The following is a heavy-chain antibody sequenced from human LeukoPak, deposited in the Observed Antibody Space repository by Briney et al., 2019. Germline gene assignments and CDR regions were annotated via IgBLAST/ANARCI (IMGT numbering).Heavy chain of an antibody. V-gene: IGHV3-33*01. D-gene: IGHD2-2*01. Sequence: GGSPRLSCAASGFTFSSYGMHWVRQAPDKGLEWVAVIWYDGSNKYYADSVKGRFTISRDNSKNTLYLQMNSLRAEDTAVYYCARGPAAIFAFDIWGQGTMVTVSS. CDR2: IWYDGSNK. CDR3: ARGPAAIFAFDI. J-gene: IGHJ3*02. CDR1: GFTFSSYG.